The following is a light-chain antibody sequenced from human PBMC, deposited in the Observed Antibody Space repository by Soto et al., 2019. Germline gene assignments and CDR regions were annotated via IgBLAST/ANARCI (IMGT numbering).Light chain of an antibody. Sequence: QSVLTQSSSASAPLGSSVKLTCTLSSRHNNYIIAWHQQQPGKAPRFLMKLDASGSYIKGSGVPDRFSGSSSGADRYLTISNVHFEDEADYYCETWDSNSRVFGGGTKLTVL. V-gene: IGLV4-60*02. CDR3: ETWDSNSRV. J-gene: IGLJ3*02. CDR1: SRHNNYI. CDR2: LDASGSY.